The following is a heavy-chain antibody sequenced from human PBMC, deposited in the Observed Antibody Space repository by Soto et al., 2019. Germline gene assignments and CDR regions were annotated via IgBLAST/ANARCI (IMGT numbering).Heavy chain of an antibody. J-gene: IGHJ4*02. CDR1: GCTIRTCGDH. D-gene: IGHD2-2*01. Sequence: LSLTNTGSGCTIRTCGDHLSWFRPHPGKGLEWIGYIYYSGSTYYNPSLKSRVTISVDTSKNQFSLKLSSVTAADTAVYYCARDPDCSSTSCYPYYFDYRGQRTLVTVSS. CDR2: IYYSGST. V-gene: IGHV4-31*03. CDR3: ARDPDCSSTSCYPYYFDY.